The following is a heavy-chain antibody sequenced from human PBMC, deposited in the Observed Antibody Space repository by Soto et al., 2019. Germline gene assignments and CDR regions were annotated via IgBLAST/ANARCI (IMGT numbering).Heavy chain of an antibody. V-gene: IGHV4-30-2*01. CDR3: ARGYDFWSGFDP. CDR1: GGSISSGGYS. CDR2: IYHSGST. J-gene: IGHJ5*02. Sequence: SETLSLTCAVSGGSISSGGYSWSWIRQPPGKDLEWIGYIYHSGSTYYNPSLKSRVTISVDRSKNQFSLKLSSVTAADTAVYYCARGYDFWSGFDPWGQGTLVTVSS. D-gene: IGHD3-3*01.